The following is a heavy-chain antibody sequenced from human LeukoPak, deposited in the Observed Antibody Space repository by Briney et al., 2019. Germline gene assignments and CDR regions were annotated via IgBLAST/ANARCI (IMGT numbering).Heavy chain of an antibody. CDR1: GGSVSSGSYY. D-gene: IGHD2-2*01. V-gene: IGHV4-61*01. CDR3: ARSEGQLLPIDY. CDR2: IYYSGST. J-gene: IGHJ4*03. Sequence: SETLSLTCTVSGGSVSSGSYYWSWIRQPPGKGLEWIGYIYYSGSTNYNPSLKSRVTISVDTSKNQFSLKLSSVTAADTAVYYCARSEGQLLPIDYWGQGTTVTVSS.